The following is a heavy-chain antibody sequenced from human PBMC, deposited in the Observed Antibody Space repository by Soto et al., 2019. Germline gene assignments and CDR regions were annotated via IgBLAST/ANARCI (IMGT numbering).Heavy chain of an antibody. J-gene: IGHJ5*02. D-gene: IGHD3-10*01. CDR2: IYTSGST. CDR1: GGSIGGYY. CDR3: ARDNYGSGSYVS. Sequence: SETLSLTCTVSGGSIGGYYWSWIRQPAGKGLEWIGRIYTSGSTNYNPSLKSRVTMSVDTSKNQFSLNLNSVTAADTAVYYCARDNYGSGSYVSWAQRTLVTVSS. V-gene: IGHV4-4*07.